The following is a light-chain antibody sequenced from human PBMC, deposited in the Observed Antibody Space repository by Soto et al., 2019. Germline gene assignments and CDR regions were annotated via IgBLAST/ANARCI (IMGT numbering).Light chain of an antibody. Sequence: QSVLTQPASVSGSPGQTITISCTGTSSDVGGYNYVSWYQQHPGKAPKLIIYAVSYRPSGISNRFSGSKSGNTASLTISGLQAEDEADYYCSSCSSGITPVFGGGTKLTVL. CDR3: SSCSSGITPV. CDR1: SSDVGGYNY. J-gene: IGLJ2*01. V-gene: IGLV2-14*03. CDR2: AVS.